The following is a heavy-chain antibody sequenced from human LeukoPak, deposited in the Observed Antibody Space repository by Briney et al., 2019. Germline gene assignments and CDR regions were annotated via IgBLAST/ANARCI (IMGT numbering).Heavy chain of an antibody. V-gene: IGHV1-2*02. J-gene: IGHJ3*02. D-gene: IGHD1-1*01. CDR1: GYTFTGYY. CDR2: INPNSGGT. CDR3: ARALGAGTTVFLAFDI. Sequence: GASVKVSCKASGYTFTGYYMHWVRQAPGQGLEWMGWINPNSGGTNYAQKFQGRVTMTRDTSISTAYMELSRLRSDDTAVYYCARALGAGTTVFLAFDIWGQGTMVTVSS.